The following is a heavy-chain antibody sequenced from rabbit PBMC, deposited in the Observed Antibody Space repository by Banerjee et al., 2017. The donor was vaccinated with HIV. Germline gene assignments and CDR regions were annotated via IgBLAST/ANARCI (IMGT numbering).Heavy chain of an antibody. CDR1: GFSFSSNYW. J-gene: IGHJ4*01. CDR3: ARAAGYAGYGYATGFDL. Sequence: QEQLEESGGDLVKPEGSLTLTCTASGFSFSSNYWLCWVRQAPGKGLEWIACIGAGSTYYATWAKGRFTISKTSSTTVTLQMTSLTAADTATYFCARAAGYAGYGYATGFDLWGPGTLVT. CDR2: IGAGST. D-gene: IGHD6-1*01. V-gene: IGHV1S45*01.